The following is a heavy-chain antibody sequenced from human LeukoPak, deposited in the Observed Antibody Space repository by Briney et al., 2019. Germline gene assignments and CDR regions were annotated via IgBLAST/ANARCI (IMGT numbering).Heavy chain of an antibody. J-gene: IGHJ4*02. D-gene: IGHD3-3*01. CDR2: IKQDGSEK. CDR3: ARKGRSLRFLEWLLDY. Sequence: GGSLRLSCAASGFTFSNHWMSWVRQAPGKGLEWVANIKQDGSEKYYVDSVKGRFTISRDNAKNSLYLQMNSLRAEDTAVYYCARKGRSLRFLEWLLDYWGQGTLVTVSS. V-gene: IGHV3-7*01. CDR1: GFTFSNHW.